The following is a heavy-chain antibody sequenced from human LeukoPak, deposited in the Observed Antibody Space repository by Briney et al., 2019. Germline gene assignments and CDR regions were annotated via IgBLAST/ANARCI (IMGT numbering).Heavy chain of an antibody. V-gene: IGHV3-64*01. CDR3: ARQYYYDRSALRGGSFDI. J-gene: IGHJ3*02. CDR1: KFTFSDYY. CDR2: ISSNGGST. D-gene: IGHD3-22*01. Sequence: GGSLRLSCAASKFTFSDYYMSWIRQAPGKGLEYVSTISSNGGSTYYANSVKGRFTISRDNSKNTLYLQMGSLRAEDMAVYYCARQYYYDRSALRGGSFDIWGQGAMVTVSS.